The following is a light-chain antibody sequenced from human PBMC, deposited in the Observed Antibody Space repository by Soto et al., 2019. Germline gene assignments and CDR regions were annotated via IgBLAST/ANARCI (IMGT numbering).Light chain of an antibody. V-gene: IGKV1-5*01. CDR1: QSISSW. CDR2: DAS. CDR3: QQYNSYPFT. Sequence: DIQMTQSPSTLSASVGVRVTITCRASQSISSWLAWYQQKPGKAPKLLIYDASSLESGVPSRFSGSGSGTEFTLTISSLQPDDFATYYCQQYNSYPFTFGPGTKVDIK. J-gene: IGKJ3*01.